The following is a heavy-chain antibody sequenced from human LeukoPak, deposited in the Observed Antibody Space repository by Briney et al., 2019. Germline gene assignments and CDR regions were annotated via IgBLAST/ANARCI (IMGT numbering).Heavy chain of an antibody. V-gene: IGHV3-74*01. CDR1: GFTFSTYW. J-gene: IGHJ4*02. Sequence: GGSLRLSCAASGFTFSTYWMHWVRQAPGEGLVWVSRIKSDGSDTSYADSVKGRFTISRDNSKNALYLQMNSLRAEDTAVYYCARDGSLSRGWYSSGWPVGYFDYWGQGTLVAVSS. CDR2: IKSDGSDT. D-gene: IGHD6-19*01. CDR3: ARDGSLSRGWYSSGWPVGYFDY.